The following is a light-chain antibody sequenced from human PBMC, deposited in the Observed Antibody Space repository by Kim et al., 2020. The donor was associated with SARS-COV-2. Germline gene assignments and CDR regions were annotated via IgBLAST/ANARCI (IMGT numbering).Light chain of an antibody. J-gene: IGLJ2*01. Sequence: SYELTQPPSVSVAPGKTARITCGGNNIGSKSVHWYQQKPGQAPVLVIYYDSDRTSGIPERFSGSNSGNTATLTISRVEAEDEDDYYCQVWDSSGDHVVFGGGTKLTVL. CDR1: NIGSKS. V-gene: IGLV3-21*04. CDR3: QVWDSSGDHVV. CDR2: YDS.